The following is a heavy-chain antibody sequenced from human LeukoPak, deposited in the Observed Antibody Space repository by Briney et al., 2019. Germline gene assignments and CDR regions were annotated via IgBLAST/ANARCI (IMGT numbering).Heavy chain of an antibody. CDR2: ISSGGTP. V-gene: IGHV3-66*02. Sequence: SGGSLRLSCAASGFTVSTNYMSWVRQAPGKGLEWVSVISSGGTPYYADSVKGRFTISRDSSENTLYLQMHSLRAGDTAVYYCARGGAGYAFDYWGQGTLVTVSS. CDR1: GFTVSTNY. J-gene: IGHJ4*02. D-gene: IGHD5-12*01. CDR3: ARGGAGYAFDY.